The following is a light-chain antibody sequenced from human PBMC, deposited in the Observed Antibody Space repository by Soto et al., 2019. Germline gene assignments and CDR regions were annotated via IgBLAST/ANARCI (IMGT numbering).Light chain of an antibody. V-gene: IGLV2-8*01. CDR2: EVT. CDR3: TSYAGSNRLL. Sequence: QSVLTQPPSASGSPGQSVTISCTGTSSDVGGYNYVSWYQQHPGKAPNLIIYEVTKRPSRVPDRFSGSKSGNTASLTVSGLQAEDEAYYYCTSYAGSNRLLFGGGTQLTVL. CDR1: SSDVGGYNY. J-gene: IGLJ2*01.